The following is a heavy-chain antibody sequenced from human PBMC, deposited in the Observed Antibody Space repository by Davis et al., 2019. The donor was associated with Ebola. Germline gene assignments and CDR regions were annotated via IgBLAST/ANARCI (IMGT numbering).Heavy chain of an antibody. J-gene: IGHJ4*02. CDR3: AKSSYYYDSSGYYSLPDY. V-gene: IGHV3-23*01. CDR1: GFTFSSYA. CDR2: ISGSGGST. Sequence: GGSLRLSCAASGFTFSSYAMSWVRQAPGKGLEWVSAISGSGGSTYYADSVKGRFTISRDNSKNTLYLQMNSLRAEDTAVYYCAKSSYYYDSSGYYSLPDYWGQGTLVTVSS. D-gene: IGHD3-22*01.